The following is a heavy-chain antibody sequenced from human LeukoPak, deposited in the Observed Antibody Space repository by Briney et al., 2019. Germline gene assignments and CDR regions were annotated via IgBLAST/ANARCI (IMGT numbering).Heavy chain of an antibody. D-gene: IGHD6-13*01. V-gene: IGHV3-33*01. J-gene: IGHJ5*02. CDR3: ARDSSGSWPNWFDP. CDR2: IWYDGSNK. CDR1: GFTFSSYG. Sequence: GGSLRLSCAASGFTFSSYGMHWVRQAPGKGLEWVAVIWYDGSNKYYADSVKGRFTISRDNSKNTLYLQMNSLRGEDTAVYYCARDSSGSWPNWFDPWGQGTLVTVSS.